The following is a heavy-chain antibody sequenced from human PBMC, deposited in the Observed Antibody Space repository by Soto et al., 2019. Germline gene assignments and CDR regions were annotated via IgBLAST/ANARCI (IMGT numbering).Heavy chain of an antibody. V-gene: IGHV1-3*01. D-gene: IGHD6-19*01. CDR1: GYTFTSSA. CDR2: INAGNGNT. J-gene: IGHJ4*02. Sequence: ASVKVSCKAFGYTFTSSAMHWVRQAPGQRLEWMGWINAGNGNTKYSQKFQGRVTITRDTSASTAYMELSSLRSEDTAVYYCASSERGRIAVADPFGYWGQGTLVTVSS. CDR3: ASSERGRIAVADPFGY.